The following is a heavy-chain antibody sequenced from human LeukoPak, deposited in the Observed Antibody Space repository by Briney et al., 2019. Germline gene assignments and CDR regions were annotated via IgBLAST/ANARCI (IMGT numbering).Heavy chain of an antibody. D-gene: IGHD6-19*01. V-gene: IGHV4-59*01. CDR2: ISYSGST. J-gene: IGHJ4*02. CDR1: GDSMHIYY. CDR3: ARVSSSSGWLEPYFDY. Sequence: PSETLSLTCSVSGDSMHIYYWSWIRQPPGKRLEWIGYISYSGSTNYNPSLKSRITLSVDTSKNQFSLNLSSVTAADTAVYYCARVSSSSGWLEPYFDYWGQGTLVTVSS.